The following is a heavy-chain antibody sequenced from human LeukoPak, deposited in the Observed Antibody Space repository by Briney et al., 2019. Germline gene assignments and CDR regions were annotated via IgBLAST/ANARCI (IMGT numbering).Heavy chain of an antibody. D-gene: IGHD2-15*01. CDR3: AGYCSGGSCYDLYFDY. CDR2: IIPIFGTA. V-gene: IGHV1-69*05. J-gene: IGHJ4*02. Sequence: SVKVSCKASGGTFSSYAISWVRQAPGQGLEWMGGIIPIFGTANYAQKFQGRVTITTDESTSTAYMELSSLRSEDTAVYYCAGYCSGGSCYDLYFDYWGQGTLVTVSS. CDR1: GGTFSSYA.